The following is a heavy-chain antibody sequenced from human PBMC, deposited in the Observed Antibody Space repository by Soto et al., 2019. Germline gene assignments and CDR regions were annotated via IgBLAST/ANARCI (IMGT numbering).Heavy chain of an antibody. J-gene: IGHJ6*03. CDR1: GGSFSGYY. CDR2: INHSGST. Sequence: SETLSLTCAVYGGSFSGYYWSWIRQPPGKGLEWIGEINHSGSTNYNPSLKSRVTISVDTSKNQFSLKLSSVTAADTAVYYCARGPYYYGSGSYYNPHYYYMDVWGKGTTVTVSS. D-gene: IGHD3-10*01. V-gene: IGHV4-34*01. CDR3: ARGPYYYGSGSYYNPHYYYMDV.